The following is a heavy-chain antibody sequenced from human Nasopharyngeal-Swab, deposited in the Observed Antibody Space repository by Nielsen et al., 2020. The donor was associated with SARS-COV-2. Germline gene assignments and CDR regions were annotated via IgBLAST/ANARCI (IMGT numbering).Heavy chain of an antibody. V-gene: IGHV3-21*04. D-gene: IGHD1-1*01. CDR3: TTGTTGNPTYYYYYGMDV. Sequence: VRQAPGKGLEWVPSISSSSSYIYYADSVKGRFTISRDNPKNTLYLQMNSLRAEDTAVYYCTTGTTGNPTYYYYYGMDVWGQGTTVTVSS. J-gene: IGHJ6*02. CDR2: ISSSSSYI.